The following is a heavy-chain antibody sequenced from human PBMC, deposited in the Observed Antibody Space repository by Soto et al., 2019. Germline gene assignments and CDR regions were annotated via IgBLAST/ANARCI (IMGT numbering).Heavy chain of an antibody. CDR2: IAYVGST. J-gene: IGHJ4*02. D-gene: IGHD3-10*01. V-gene: IGHV4-59*11. CDR3: VRQRGNYFDF. CDR1: GDSINSRY. Sequence: SETLSLTCSVSGDSINSRYWSWIRQPPGKGLEWIGYIAYVGSTNYAPSLQSRVTMSVDTSKNQVSLKLRYVTAADTGVYYCVRQRGNYFDFWGQGTLVTVSS.